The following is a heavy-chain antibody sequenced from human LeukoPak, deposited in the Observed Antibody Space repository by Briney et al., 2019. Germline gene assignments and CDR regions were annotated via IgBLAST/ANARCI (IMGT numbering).Heavy chain of an antibody. Sequence: SVKVSCKASGGTFSGYTISWVRQAPGQGLEWMGRIIPILGIANYAQKFQGRVTITADKSTSTAYMELSSLRSEDTAVYYCARDLERTSFPFDPWGQGTLVTVSS. CDR2: IIPILGIA. CDR1: GGTFSGYT. D-gene: IGHD1-1*01. CDR3: ARDLERTSFPFDP. V-gene: IGHV1-69*04. J-gene: IGHJ5*02.